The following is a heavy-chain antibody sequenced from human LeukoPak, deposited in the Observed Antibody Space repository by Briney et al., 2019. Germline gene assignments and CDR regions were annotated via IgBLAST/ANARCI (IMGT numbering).Heavy chain of an antibody. Sequence: SETLSLTCTVSGFSLTNIDFYWACIPQPPGKRLVWIVYIYYSGSTNYNPSLKSRVTISVDTSKNQFSLKLSCVRVEDTAVYYCARLMEFSSSFTPFDYWGQGTLVTVSS. V-gene: IGHV4-61*05. CDR1: GFSLTNIDFY. CDR2: IYYSGST. CDR3: ARLMEFSSSFTPFDY. J-gene: IGHJ4*02. D-gene: IGHD6-6*01.